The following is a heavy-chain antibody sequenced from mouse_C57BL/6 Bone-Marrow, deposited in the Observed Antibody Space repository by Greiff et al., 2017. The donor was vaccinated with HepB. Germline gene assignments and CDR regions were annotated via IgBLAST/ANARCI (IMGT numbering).Heavy chain of an antibody. V-gene: IGHV5-4*01. CDR3: ARDYYGSSFFAY. J-gene: IGHJ3*01. Sequence: EVQLVESGGGLVKPGGSLKLSCAASGFTFSSYAMSWVRQTPEKRLEWVATISDGGRYTYYPDNVKGRFTISRDNAKNNLYLQMSHLKSEDTAMYYCARDYYGSSFFAYWGQGTLVTVSA. D-gene: IGHD1-1*01. CDR1: GFTFSSYA. CDR2: ISDGGRYT.